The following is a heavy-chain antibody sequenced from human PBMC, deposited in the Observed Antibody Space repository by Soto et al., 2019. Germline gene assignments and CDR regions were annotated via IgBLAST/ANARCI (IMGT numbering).Heavy chain of an antibody. CDR3: AAITETPPLKNAFDI. V-gene: IGHV1-24*01. CDR1: GYTLTELS. CDR2: FDPEDGET. J-gene: IGHJ3*02. Sequence: ASVKVSCKVSGYTLTELSMHWVRQAPGKGLEWMGGFDPEDGETIYAQKFQGRVTMTEDTSTDTAYMELSSLRSEDTAVYYCAAITETPPLKNAFDIWGQGTMVTVS. D-gene: IGHD1-20*01.